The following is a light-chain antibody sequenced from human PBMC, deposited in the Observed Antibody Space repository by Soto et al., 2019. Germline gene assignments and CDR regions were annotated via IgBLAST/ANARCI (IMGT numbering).Light chain of an antibody. CDR1: QGVRNNY. V-gene: IGKV3-20*01. CDR3: QQYGSSPLT. Sequence: EIVLTQSPGTLPLSPGERATLSCRASQGVRNNYLVWYQQKPGQPPRFLMYDVSTRATGIPDRFSGSGSGTDLTLTISRLEPEDFAVYYCQQYGSSPLTFGGGTKVDIK. CDR2: DVS. J-gene: IGKJ4*01.